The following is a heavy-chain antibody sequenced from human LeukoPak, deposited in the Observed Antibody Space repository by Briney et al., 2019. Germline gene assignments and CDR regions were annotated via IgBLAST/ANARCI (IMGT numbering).Heavy chain of an antibody. CDR1: GFTFSDHY. CDR3: ARAQKGAPFDY. CDR2: SRNKANSYTT. D-gene: IGHD1-26*01. Sequence: PGGSLRLSCAASGFTFSDHYMDWVRQAPGKGLEWVGRSRNKANSYTTEYAASVKGRFTISRDDSKNSLYLQMNSLKTEDTAVYYCARAQKGAPFDYWGQGTLATVSS. V-gene: IGHV3-72*01. J-gene: IGHJ4*02.